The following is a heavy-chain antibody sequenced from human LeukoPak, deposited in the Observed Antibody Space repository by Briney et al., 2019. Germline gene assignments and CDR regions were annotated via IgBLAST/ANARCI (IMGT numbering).Heavy chain of an antibody. D-gene: IGHD3-22*01. CDR1: GFTFNSYG. CDR3: AKSNTVVAALDWFDP. CDR2: ISYDGSNK. Sequence: GGSLRLSCAASGFTFNSYGMHWVRQAPGKGLEWVALISYDGSNKYYADSVKGRVTISRDNFKNTLYLQMNSLRPEDTALYYCAKSNTVVAALDWFDPWGQGTLVTVSS. V-gene: IGHV3-30*18. J-gene: IGHJ5*02.